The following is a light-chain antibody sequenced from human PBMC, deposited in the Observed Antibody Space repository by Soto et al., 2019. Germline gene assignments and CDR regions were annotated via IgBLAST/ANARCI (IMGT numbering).Light chain of an antibody. J-gene: IGKJ3*01. CDR1: QSISSW. Sequence: DIQMTQSPSTLSASVGDRVTITCRASQSISSWLAWYQQKPGKAPKLLIYAASNLQSGVPARFSGSGSDTDFTLTISSLQPEDFATYYCLQKYFYPFTFGPGTKVDIK. CDR2: AAS. CDR3: LQKYFYPFT. V-gene: IGKV1-5*01.